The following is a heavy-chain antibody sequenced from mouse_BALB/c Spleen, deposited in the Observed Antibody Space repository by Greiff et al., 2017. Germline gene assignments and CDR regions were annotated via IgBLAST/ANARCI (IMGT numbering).Heavy chain of an antibody. CDR3: ARGQSTMITTEDVDV. CDR1: GFTFSSYA. CDR2: ISSGGSYT. Sequence: EVQLVESGGGLVKPGGSLKLSCAASGFTFSSYAMSWVRQSPEKRLEWVAEISSGGSYTYYPDTVTGRFTISRDNAKNTLYLEMSSLRSEDTAMYYCARGQSTMITTEDVDVWGAGTTVTVSS. J-gene: IGHJ1*01. V-gene: IGHV5-9-4*01. D-gene: IGHD2-4*01.